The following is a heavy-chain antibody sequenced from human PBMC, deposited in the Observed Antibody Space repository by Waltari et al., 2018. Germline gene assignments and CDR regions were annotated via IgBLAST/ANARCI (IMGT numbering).Heavy chain of an antibody. D-gene: IGHD6-6*01. CDR1: GYSISSGYY. CDR3: ARRAIAARPGDAFDI. V-gene: IGHV4-38-2*01. J-gene: IGHJ3*02. CDR2: IYHSGST. Sequence: QVQLQESGPGLVKPSETLSLTCAVSGYSISSGYYWGWIRPPPGKGLEWIGSIYHSGSTYYNPSLKSRVTISVDTSKNQFSLKLSSVTAADTAVYYCARRAIAARPGDAFDIWGQGTMVTVSS.